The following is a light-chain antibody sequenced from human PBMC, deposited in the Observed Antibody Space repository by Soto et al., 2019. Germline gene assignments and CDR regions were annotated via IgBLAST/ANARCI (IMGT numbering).Light chain of an antibody. J-gene: IGKJ1*01. Sequence: EIVMTQSPATLSVSPGERATLSCRASQSVSSNLAWYQQKPGQATRLLIYGASTRATGIPARFSGSGSGTEFTLTISSLQSEDFAVYYCQQYNNWPPMAFGQGTNVEIK. CDR1: QSVSSN. CDR3: QQYNNWPPMA. V-gene: IGKV3-15*01. CDR2: GAS.